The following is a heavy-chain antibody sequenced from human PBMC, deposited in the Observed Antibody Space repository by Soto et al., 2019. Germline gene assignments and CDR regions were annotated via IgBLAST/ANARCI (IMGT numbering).Heavy chain of an antibody. CDR2: ISAYNGNT. V-gene: IGHV1-18*01. CDR1: GYTFTSYG. D-gene: IGHD6-25*01. J-gene: IGHJ4*02. CDR3: ATWSGYDLWDYYFDY. Sequence: ASVKVSCKASGYTFTSYGISWVRQAPGQGLEWMGWISAYNGNTNYAQKLQGRVTMTTDTSTSTAYMELRSLRSDDTAVYYCATWSGYDLWDYYFDYWGQGTLVTVSS.